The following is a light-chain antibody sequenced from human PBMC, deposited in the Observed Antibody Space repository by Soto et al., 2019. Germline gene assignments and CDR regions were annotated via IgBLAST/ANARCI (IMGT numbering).Light chain of an antibody. Sequence: DIQMTQSPSTLSASVGDRVTITCRASQSISSWLAWYQQKPGKAPKVLIYKSSSLESGVPSRFSGSGSGTEFTLTISSLQPDDFATYYCQQYNSYPWTFGHGTKVDIK. J-gene: IGKJ1*01. CDR2: KSS. V-gene: IGKV1-5*03. CDR3: QQYNSYPWT. CDR1: QSISSW.